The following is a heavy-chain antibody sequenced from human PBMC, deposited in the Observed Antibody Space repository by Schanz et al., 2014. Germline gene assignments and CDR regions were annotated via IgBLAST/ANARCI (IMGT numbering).Heavy chain of an antibody. V-gene: IGHV4-34*01. CDR1: GGSFSGYY. CDR3: ARDTTWRLDL. CDR2: INHGGST. D-gene: IGHD1-1*01. J-gene: IGHJ2*01. Sequence: QVQLQQWGAGLLKPSETLSLTCAVYGGSFSGYYWSWIRQPPGKGLEWIAEINHGGSTNYNPSLKSRVTISLDTPKTQSPLTLPSRTAADTAVYYCARDTTWRLDLWGRGTLVTVSS.